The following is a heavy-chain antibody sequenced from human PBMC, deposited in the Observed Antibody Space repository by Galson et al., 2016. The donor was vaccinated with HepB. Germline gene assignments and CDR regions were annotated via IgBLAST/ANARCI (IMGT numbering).Heavy chain of an antibody. V-gene: IGHV1-8*01. CDR3: AKDIRAILAVVMEGLRYYHGMDV. CDR2: VNTGTGNS. CDR1: GYTFTTHD. J-gene: IGHJ6*04. D-gene: IGHD3-3*01. Sequence: SVKVSCKASGYTFTTHDLSWVRQASGQGPEWMGYVNTGTGNSGDAPKFRGRVNITRNKSIDTAYLDLNSLRAEDTALYYCAKDIRAILAVVMEGLRYYHGMDVWGKGTAVTVSS.